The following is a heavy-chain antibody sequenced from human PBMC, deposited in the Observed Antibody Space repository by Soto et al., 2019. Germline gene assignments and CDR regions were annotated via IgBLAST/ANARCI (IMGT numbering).Heavy chain of an antibody. D-gene: IGHD6-13*01. V-gene: IGHV3-72*01. CDR1: GFTFSDHY. Sequence: EVQLVESGGGLVQPGGSLRLSCAASGFTFSDHYMDWVRQAPGKGLEWVGRSRDKAHSYTTEYAASVKGRFTISRDDSKNSLYLQMNSLKTEDTAVYYWARIYSSTWYGSFFDYCGQGTLVTVSS. CDR3: ARIYSSTWYGSFFDY. CDR2: SRDKAHSYTT. J-gene: IGHJ4*02.